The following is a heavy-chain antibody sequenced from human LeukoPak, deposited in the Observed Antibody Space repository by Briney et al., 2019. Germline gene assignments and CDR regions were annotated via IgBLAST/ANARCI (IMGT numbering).Heavy chain of an antibody. CDR3: ARDYYDPFDY. CDR2: ISYDGSNK. V-gene: IGHV3-30-3*01. CDR1: GFTFSSYA. D-gene: IGHD3-3*01. J-gene: IGHJ4*02. Sequence: PGRSLRLSCAASGFTFSSYATHWVRQAPGKGLEWVAVISYDGSNKYYADSVKGRFTISRDNSKNTLCLQMNSLRAEDTAVYYCARDYYDPFDYWGQGTLVTVSS.